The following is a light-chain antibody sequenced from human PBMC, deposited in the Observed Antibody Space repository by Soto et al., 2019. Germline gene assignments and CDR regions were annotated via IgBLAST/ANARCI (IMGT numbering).Light chain of an antibody. V-gene: IGKV1-33*01. CDR3: QQYDNLPPYT. CDR2: DAS. J-gene: IGKJ2*01. Sequence: DIQMTQSPSSLSASVGDRVTITCQASQDISNYLNWYQQKPGKAPKLLIYDASNLETGVPSRFCGSGSETDFTFTISSLQPEDIATYYCQQYDNLPPYTFGQGTKLEIK. CDR1: QDISNY.